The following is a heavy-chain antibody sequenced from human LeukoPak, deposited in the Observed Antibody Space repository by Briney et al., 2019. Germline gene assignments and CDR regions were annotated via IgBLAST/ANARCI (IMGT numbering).Heavy chain of an antibody. D-gene: IGHD5-18*01. Sequence: PSETLSLTCAVYGGSFSGYYWSWIRQPPGKGLEWIGEINHSGSTNYNPSLKSRVTISVDTSKNQFSLKLSSVTAADTAVYYCASDPGTQLWGHYFDYWGQGTLVTVSS. CDR1: GGSFSGYY. CDR2: INHSGST. J-gene: IGHJ4*02. V-gene: IGHV4-34*01. CDR3: ASDPGTQLWGHYFDY.